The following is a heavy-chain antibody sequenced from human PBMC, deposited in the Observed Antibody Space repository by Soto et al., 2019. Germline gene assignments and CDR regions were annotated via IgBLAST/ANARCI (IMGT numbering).Heavy chain of an antibody. CDR2: ISGSGGST. CDR3: AKDIFRGGYSDY. V-gene: IGHV3-23*01. D-gene: IGHD2-15*01. J-gene: IGHJ4*02. CDR1: GFTFNSYA. Sequence: EVQLLESGGGLVQPGGSLRLSCAASGFTFNSYAMSWVRQAPGKGLEWVSAISGSGGSTYYADSVKGRFTISRDNSKNTLYLQMNSLRAEDTAVYYCAKDIFRGGYSDYWGQGTLVTVSS.